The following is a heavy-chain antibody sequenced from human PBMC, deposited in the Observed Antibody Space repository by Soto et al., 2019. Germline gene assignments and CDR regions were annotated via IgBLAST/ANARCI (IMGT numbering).Heavy chain of an antibody. D-gene: IGHD3-16*01. CDR3: ARMATFGSLNWFDP. Sequence: ASVKVSCKASGYIFTSYYIHWVRQATGQGLEWMGWMKPGSGDTGYAQKFQGRVTMTRDISIATAYMELSSLRSDDTAIYYCARMATFGSLNWFDPWGQGTLVTVS. CDR2: MKPGSGDT. J-gene: IGHJ5*02. V-gene: IGHV1-8*02. CDR1: GYIFTSYY.